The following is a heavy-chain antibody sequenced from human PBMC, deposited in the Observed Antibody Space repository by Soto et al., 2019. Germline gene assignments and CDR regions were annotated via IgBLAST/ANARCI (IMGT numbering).Heavy chain of an antibody. CDR1: TFIFTNYA. D-gene: IGHD6-13*01. CDR2: ISGSGGTT. CDR3: ATISDRGIAAALDF. J-gene: IGHJ4*02. V-gene: IGHV3-23*01. Sequence: GSLRLSCAAPTFIFTNYAMSWVRQAPGEGLEWVSAISGSGGTTYYAESVKGRFSISRDNSKNTLYLHLNSLRVEDTAIYYCATISDRGIAAALDFWGQGTLVTVSS.